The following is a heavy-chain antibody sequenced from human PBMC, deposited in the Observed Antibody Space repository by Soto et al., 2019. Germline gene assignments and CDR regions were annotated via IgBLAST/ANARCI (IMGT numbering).Heavy chain of an antibody. D-gene: IGHD4-17*01. J-gene: IGHJ4*02. Sequence: GGSLRLSCAASGFTVSNNQMNWVRQAPGKGLEWVSVIYSGGSTYYADSVKGRFILSRDNSKNTLYLQMNSLSAEDTAVYYCAGSTDSGVLDYWGLGTLVTVSS. V-gene: IGHV3-66*01. CDR3: AGSTDSGVLDY. CDR1: GFTVSNNQ. CDR2: IYSGGST.